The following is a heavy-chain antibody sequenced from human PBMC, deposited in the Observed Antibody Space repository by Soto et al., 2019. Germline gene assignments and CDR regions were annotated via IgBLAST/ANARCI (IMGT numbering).Heavy chain of an antibody. D-gene: IGHD3-10*01. CDR3: ARNSYYYGSGTPGTFDY. V-gene: IGHV4-59*01. CDR1: GGSISSYY. CDR2: IYYSGST. Sequence: PSETLSLTCTVSGGSISSYYWSCIRQPPGKGLEWIVYIYYSGSTNYNPSLKSRVTISVDTXXNXFSLKLXSVTAADTAVYYCARNSYYYGSGTPGTFDYWGQGTLVTVSS. J-gene: IGHJ4*02.